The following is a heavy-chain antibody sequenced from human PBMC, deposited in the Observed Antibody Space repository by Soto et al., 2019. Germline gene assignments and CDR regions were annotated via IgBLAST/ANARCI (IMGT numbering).Heavy chain of an antibody. Sequence: GSLRLACAASGFTFSSYSMNWVRQAPGKGLEWVSSISSSSSYIYYADSVKGRFTISRDNAKNSLYLQMNSLRAEDTAVYYCARDCVTYYDFWSGYYTGGYYYYGMDVWGPGTTVNVS. V-gene: IGHV3-21*01. CDR3: ARDCVTYYDFWSGYYTGGYYYYGMDV. J-gene: IGHJ6*02. CDR1: GFTFSSYS. D-gene: IGHD3-3*01. CDR2: ISSSSSYI.